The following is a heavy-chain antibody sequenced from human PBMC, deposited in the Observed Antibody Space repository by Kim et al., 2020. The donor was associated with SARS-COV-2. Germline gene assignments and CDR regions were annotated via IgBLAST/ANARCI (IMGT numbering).Heavy chain of an antibody. CDR1: GGSISSGGYY. V-gene: IGHV4-31*03. J-gene: IGHJ4*02. D-gene: IGHD2-15*01. CDR3: ARKYCSGGSCSYFDY. CDR2: IYYRGST. Sequence: SETLSLTCTVSGGSISSGGYYWSWIRKHPGKGLEWIGYIYYRGSTYYNPSLKSRVTISVDTSKNQFSLKLSSVTAADTAEYYCARKYCSGGSCSYFDYWGQGTLDTVSS.